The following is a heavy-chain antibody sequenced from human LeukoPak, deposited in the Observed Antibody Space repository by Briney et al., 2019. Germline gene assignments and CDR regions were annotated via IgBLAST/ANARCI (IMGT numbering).Heavy chain of an antibody. J-gene: IGHJ6*02. D-gene: IGHD4-17*01. CDR1: GFTFGSYW. Sequence: GGSLRLSCAASGFTFGSYWMHWVRQAPGKGLVWVSRINTDGGSTTYADSVKGRFTISRDNAKNTLYLQMNSLRAEDTAVYYCARDPGDYGMDVWGQGTTVTVSS. V-gene: IGHV3-74*01. CDR2: INTDGGST. CDR3: ARDPGDYGMDV.